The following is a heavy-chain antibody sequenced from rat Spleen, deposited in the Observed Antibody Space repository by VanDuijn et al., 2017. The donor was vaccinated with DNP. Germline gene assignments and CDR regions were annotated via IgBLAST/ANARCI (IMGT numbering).Heavy chain of an antibody. V-gene: IGHV5-20*01. CDR2: ISPRGSRT. D-gene: IGHD1-11*01. Sequence: EVQLVESGGGLVQPGRSLKLSCAASGFTFSGYYMAWVRQAPREGLEWVAAISPRGSRTYYPDSVKGRFTISKDNAKSSLYLQMNSLRSEDTATYYCTTDFERGYWGQGVMVTVSS. J-gene: IGHJ2*01. CDR3: TTDFERGY. CDR1: GFTFSGYY.